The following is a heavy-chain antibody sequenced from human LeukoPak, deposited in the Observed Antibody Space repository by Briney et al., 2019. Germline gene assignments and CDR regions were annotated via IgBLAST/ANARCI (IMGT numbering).Heavy chain of an antibody. CDR1: GFTFSSFW. CDR3: ARGNAHATGY. D-gene: IGHD2-15*01. Sequence: PGGSLRLSCAASGFTFSSFWMMWVRQAPGKGLEWVASIKQDGSEKYYVDSVKGRFTISRDNAKNSLYLQMNSQRAEDTAVYYCARGNAHATGYWGQGTLVTVSS. CDR2: IKQDGSEK. J-gene: IGHJ4*02. V-gene: IGHV3-7*01.